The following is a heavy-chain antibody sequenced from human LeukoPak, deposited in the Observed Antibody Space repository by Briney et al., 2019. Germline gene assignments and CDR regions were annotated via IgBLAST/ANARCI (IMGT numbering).Heavy chain of an antibody. D-gene: IGHD3-10*01. CDR1: GFTFSSYG. CDR3: AKDSLSYGSGSYYIALYAFDI. Sequence: GGSLRLSCAASGFTFSSYGMHWVRQAPGKGLEWVAFIRYDGSNKYYADSVKGRFTISRDNPKNTLYLQMNSLRAEDTAVYYCAKDSLSYGSGSYYIALYAFDIWGQGTMVTVSS. J-gene: IGHJ3*02. V-gene: IGHV3-30*02. CDR2: IRYDGSNK.